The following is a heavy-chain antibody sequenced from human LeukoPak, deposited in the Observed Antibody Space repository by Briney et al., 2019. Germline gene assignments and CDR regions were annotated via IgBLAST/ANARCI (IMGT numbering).Heavy chain of an antibody. CDR1: GFTFSPYW. CDR3: AREVASAAFDY. V-gene: IGHV3-74*03. J-gene: IGHJ4*02. D-gene: IGHD5-12*01. CDR2: VKSDGSA. Sequence: GGSLRLSCAASGFTFSPYWMHWVRQAPGKGLVWVSLVKSDGSAMYADSVEGRFTISRDNAKNTLYLQMNSLRAEDTAVYFCAREVASAAFDYWGQGTPATVSS.